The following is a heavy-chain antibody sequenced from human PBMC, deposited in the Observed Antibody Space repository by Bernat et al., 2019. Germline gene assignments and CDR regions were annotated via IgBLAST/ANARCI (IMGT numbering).Heavy chain of an antibody. J-gene: IGHJ6*03. V-gene: IGHV3-30*01. CDR3: VKTRYYYYMDV. CDR2: ISYDGSNK. Sequence: QVQLVESGGGVVQPGRSLRLSCAASGFTFSSYAMHWVRQAPGKGLEWVAVISYDGSNKYYADSVKGRFTISRDNSKNTLYLQMNSLRAEDTAVYYCVKTRYYYYMDVWGKGTTVTVSS. CDR1: GFTFSSYA.